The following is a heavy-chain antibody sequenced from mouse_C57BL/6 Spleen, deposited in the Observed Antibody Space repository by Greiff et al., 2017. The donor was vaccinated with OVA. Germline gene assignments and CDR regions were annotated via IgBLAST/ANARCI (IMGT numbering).Heavy chain of an antibody. J-gene: IGHJ2*01. CDR2: IDPTIGGT. D-gene: IGHD2-1*01. CDR3: ARSDYGNYLDY. Sequence: VQLQQSGAALVKPGASVKLSCKASGYTFTSYWLHWVKQRPGRGLAWIGRIDPTIGGTKYNETFKCKATLTVDKPSSTAYMQLSSLTSEDSAVYYCARSDYGNYLDYWGQGTTLTVSS. V-gene: IGHV1-72*01. CDR1: GYTFTSYW.